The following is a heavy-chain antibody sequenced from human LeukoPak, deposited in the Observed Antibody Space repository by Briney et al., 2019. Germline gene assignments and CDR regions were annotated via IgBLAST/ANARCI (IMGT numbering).Heavy chain of an antibody. J-gene: IGHJ4*02. CDR3: AKSDDSSGYWGGYFDY. Sequence: GGSLRLSCAASGFTFSSYGMNWVRQAPGKGLEWVSTISGSAYNTYYADSVKGRFTISRDNSKNTLYLQMNSLRAEDTAVYYCAKSDDSSGYWGGYFDYWGQGTLVTVSS. CDR2: ISGSAYNT. V-gene: IGHV3-23*01. D-gene: IGHD3-22*01. CDR1: GFTFSSYG.